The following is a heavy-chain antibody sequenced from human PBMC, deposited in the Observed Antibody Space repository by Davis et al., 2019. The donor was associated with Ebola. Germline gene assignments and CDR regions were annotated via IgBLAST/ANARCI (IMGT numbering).Heavy chain of an antibody. V-gene: IGHV1-18*01. CDR3: ASDLAVAGGYYYYYVMDV. Sequence: ASVKVSCKASGYTFSLYGISWVRQAPGQGLEWMGWISAKNGNTNYAQRLQGRVTMTTDTSTSTAYMELRSLRSDDTAVYYCASDLAVAGGYYYYYVMDVWGQGTTVTVSS. CDR2: ISAKNGNT. J-gene: IGHJ6*01. CDR1: GYTFSLYG. D-gene: IGHD6-19*01.